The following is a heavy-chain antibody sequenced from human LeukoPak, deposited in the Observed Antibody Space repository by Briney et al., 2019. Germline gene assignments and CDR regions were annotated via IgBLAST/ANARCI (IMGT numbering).Heavy chain of an antibody. V-gene: IGHV3-74*01. CDR3: ATLGSYFDY. CDR2: ISSDGSST. J-gene: IGHJ4*02. D-gene: IGHD3-10*01. CDR1: GFTFSSYW. Sequence: GGSLRLSCAASGFTFSSYWMHWVRQAQGKGLVWVSRISSDGSSTNYADSVKGRFTVSRDNAENTLYLQMNSLRAEDTAVYYCATLGSYFDYWGQGTLVTVSP.